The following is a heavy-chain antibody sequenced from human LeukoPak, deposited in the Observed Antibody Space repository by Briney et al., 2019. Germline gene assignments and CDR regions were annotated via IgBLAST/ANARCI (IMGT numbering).Heavy chain of an antibody. CDR3: ASSSTSWYYMDV. J-gene: IGHJ6*03. D-gene: IGHD2-2*01. V-gene: IGHV1-69*13. CDR1: GGTFSSYA. Sequence: SVKVSCKASGGTFSSYAISWVRQAPGQGLEWMGGIIPIFGTANYAQKFQGRVTITADESTSTAYMELSSLRSEDTAVYYCASSSTSWYYMDVWGKGTTVTVSS. CDR2: IIPIFGTA.